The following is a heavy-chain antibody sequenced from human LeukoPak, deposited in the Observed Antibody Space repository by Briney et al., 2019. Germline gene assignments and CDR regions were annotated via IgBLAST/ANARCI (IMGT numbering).Heavy chain of an antibody. V-gene: IGHV3-7*05. CDR1: GFTFSSYW. Sequence: GGSLRLSCAASGFTFSSYWMSWVRQAPGKGLEWVANLKQDGSEKSYVDSVKGRFTISRDNAKNSLYLQMSSLRAEDTAMYYCARGSYYWVYWGQGTLVTVSS. CDR2: LKQDGSEK. CDR3: ARGSYYWVY. D-gene: IGHD3-10*01. J-gene: IGHJ4*02.